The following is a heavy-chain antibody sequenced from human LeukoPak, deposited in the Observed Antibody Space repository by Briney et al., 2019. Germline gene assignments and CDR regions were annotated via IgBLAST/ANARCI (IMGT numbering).Heavy chain of an antibody. CDR1: GGSISSSSYY. J-gene: IGHJ6*03. V-gene: IGHV4-39*01. Sequence: PSETLSLTCTVSGGSISSSSYYWGWIRQPPGKGLEWIGSIYYSGGTYYNPSLKSRVTISVDTSKNQFSLKLSSVTAADTAVYYCARHFDYSNYCYYYMDVWGKGTTVTVSS. D-gene: IGHD4-11*01. CDR2: IYYSGGT. CDR3: ARHFDYSNYCYYYMDV.